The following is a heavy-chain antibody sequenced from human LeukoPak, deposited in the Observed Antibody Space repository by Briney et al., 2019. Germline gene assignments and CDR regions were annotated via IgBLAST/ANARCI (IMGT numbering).Heavy chain of an antibody. D-gene: IGHD4-17*01. V-gene: IGHV3-74*01. J-gene: IGHJ4*02. CDR2: VNVDGSST. Sequence: GGSLRLTCAASGFTFTNHWMHWARQTPGEGLVWVSGVNVDGSSTFYADSVKGRFTISRDNVKNTLDLQMNSLRVEDTAVYYCGPLDYGDWGQGTLVTVSS. CDR1: GFTFTNHW. CDR3: GPLDYGD.